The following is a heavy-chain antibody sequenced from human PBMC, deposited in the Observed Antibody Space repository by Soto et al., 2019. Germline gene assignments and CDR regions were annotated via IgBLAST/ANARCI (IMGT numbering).Heavy chain of an antibody. CDR2: FYSTDGS. CDR3: ARDGDTAGDL. Sequence: QVQLQESGPGLVKPSETLSLTCTVSGASFTCCSWSWIRQPAGKGLEWMGRFYSTDGSIYNPHLTSRVTISVDTYKNELSLKVASVTAAHTAVYYCARDGDTAGDLWGQGPLVTVSS. CDR1: GASFTCCS. V-gene: IGHV4-4*07. D-gene: IGHD3-3*01. J-gene: IGHJ5*02.